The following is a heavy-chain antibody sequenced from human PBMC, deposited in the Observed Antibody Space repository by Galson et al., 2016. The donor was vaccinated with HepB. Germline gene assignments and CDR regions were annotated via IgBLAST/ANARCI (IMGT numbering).Heavy chain of an antibody. CDR3: AKTSPYGTSWAGAFDV. J-gene: IGHJ3*01. CDR1: GFIFSNFA. CDR2: ISRGGGGGA. V-gene: IGHV3-23*01. D-gene: IGHD3-10*01. Sequence: LRLSCAGSGFIFSNFAMIWVRQAPGKGLEWVSAISRGGGGGAYYADSVRGRFTISRDNSKNTLYLQLNGLRGDDSAVYYCAKTSPYGTSWAGAFDVWGQGTVVTVSS.